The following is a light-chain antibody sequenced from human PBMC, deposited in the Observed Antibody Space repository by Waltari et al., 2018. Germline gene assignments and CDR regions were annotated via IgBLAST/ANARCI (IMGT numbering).Light chain of an antibody. Sequence: VLTQSPGTLSLSPGARATHSCRASQSLGGDYLAWYQQNPGQPPRLLIHDAVSRATGIPDRFSGSGSGTDFTLTITRLEPEDFAVYYCQYYTSFGPGTRLDIK. CDR2: DAV. CDR3: QYYTS. CDR1: QSLGGDY. V-gene: IGKV3-20*01. J-gene: IGKJ5*01.